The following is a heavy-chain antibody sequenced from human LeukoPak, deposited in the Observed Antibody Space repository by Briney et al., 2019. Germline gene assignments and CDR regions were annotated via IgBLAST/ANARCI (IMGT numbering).Heavy chain of an antibody. CDR1: GFTFSSYW. J-gene: IGHJ4*02. Sequence: KAGGSLRLSCAASGFTFSSYWMHWVRQAPGKGLEWVSRINRDGGNTDYADSVKGRFTISRDNAKNTLYLQMNSLRAEDTAVYYCARGGYDTSGYARYYFDYWGQGTLVTVSS. CDR3: ARGGYDTSGYARYYFDY. D-gene: IGHD3-22*01. V-gene: IGHV3-74*01. CDR2: INRDGGNT.